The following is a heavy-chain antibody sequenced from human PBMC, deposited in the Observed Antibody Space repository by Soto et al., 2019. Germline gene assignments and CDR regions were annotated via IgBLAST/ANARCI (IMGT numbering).Heavy chain of an antibody. CDR3: ATWDCTNGVCYTGWVLDY. V-gene: IGHV1-8*01. Sequence: GASVKVSCKASGYTFTSYDTNWVRQATGQGLEWMGWMNPNSGNTGYAQKFQGRVTMTRNTSISTAYMELSSLISEDTAVYYCATWDCTNGVCYTGWVLDYWGQGTLVTVSS. D-gene: IGHD2-8*01. J-gene: IGHJ4*02. CDR2: MNPNSGNT. CDR1: GYTFTSYD.